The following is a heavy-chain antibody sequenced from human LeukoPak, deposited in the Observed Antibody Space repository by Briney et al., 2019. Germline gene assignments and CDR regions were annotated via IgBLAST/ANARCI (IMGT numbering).Heavy chain of an antibody. CDR1: GFTFNTYN. Sequence: GGSLRLSCAGSGFTFNTYNMNWVRQAPGKGLEWVSSISSGSSYIYYADSVKGRFTISRDNAKNSLYLQMNSLRAEDTAVYYCARLYDGSAYHADLFDYWGQGTLVIVSS. J-gene: IGHJ4*02. D-gene: IGHD3-22*01. CDR2: ISSGSSYI. CDR3: ARLYDGSAYHADLFDY. V-gene: IGHV3-21*01.